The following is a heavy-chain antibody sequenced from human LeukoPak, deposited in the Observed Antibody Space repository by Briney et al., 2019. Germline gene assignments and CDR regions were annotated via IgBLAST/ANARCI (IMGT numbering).Heavy chain of an antibody. V-gene: IGHV4-39*01. CDR1: GGFISSSSYY. CDR2: IYYSGGT. D-gene: IGHD1-26*01. CDR3: ARQGRIGSYYAQDY. Sequence: PSETLSLTCTVSGGFISSSSYYWGWIRQPPGKGLGWIGSIYYSGGTYYNPSLKSRVTISVDTSKNQFSLKLSSVTAADTAVYYCARQGRIGSYYAQDYWGQGTLVTVSS. J-gene: IGHJ4*02.